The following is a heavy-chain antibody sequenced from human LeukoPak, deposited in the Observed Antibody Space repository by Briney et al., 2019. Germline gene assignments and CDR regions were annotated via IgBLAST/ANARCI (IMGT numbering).Heavy chain of an antibody. CDR3: ARDRPYTGGWRGFDY. Sequence: SVKVSCKASGGTFSRYAISWVRQAPGQGLEWMGGIIPMFGIANCAQKFQGRVTITADESTSTAYMELSSLRSEDTAVYYCARDRPYTGGWRGFDYWGQGTLVTVSS. J-gene: IGHJ4*02. CDR1: GGTFSRYA. CDR2: IIPMFGIA. V-gene: IGHV1-69*01. D-gene: IGHD6-19*01.